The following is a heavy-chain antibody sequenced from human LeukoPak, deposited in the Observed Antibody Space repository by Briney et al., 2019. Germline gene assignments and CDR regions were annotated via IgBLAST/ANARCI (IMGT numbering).Heavy chain of an antibody. CDR1: GGSISSGGYY. Sequence: SQTLSLTCTVSGGSISSGGYYWGWIRQHPGKGLEWIGYIYYSGSTYYNPSLKSRVTISVDTSKNQFSLKLSSVTAADTAVYYCARVQGGSYRWFDPWGQGTLVTVSS. J-gene: IGHJ5*02. CDR3: ARVQGGSYRWFDP. V-gene: IGHV4-31*03. CDR2: IYYSGST. D-gene: IGHD1-26*01.